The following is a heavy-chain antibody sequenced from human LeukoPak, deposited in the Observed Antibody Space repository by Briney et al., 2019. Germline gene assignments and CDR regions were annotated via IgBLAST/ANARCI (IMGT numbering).Heavy chain of an antibody. J-gene: IGHJ4*02. CDR3: ARGAAAAGGY. D-gene: IGHD6-13*01. CDR1: GGSIGTYD. Sequence: SETLSLTCTVSGGSIGTYDWSWIRQPPGKGLEWIGNIYYSGSTNYNSSLKSRVTISVDTSKNQFSLKLSSVTAADTAVYYCARGAAAAGGYWGQGTLVTVSS. CDR2: IYYSGST. V-gene: IGHV4-59*01.